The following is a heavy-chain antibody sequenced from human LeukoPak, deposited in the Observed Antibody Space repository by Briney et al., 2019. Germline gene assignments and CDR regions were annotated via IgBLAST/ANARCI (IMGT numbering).Heavy chain of an antibody. CDR1: GFTFGDYA. Sequence: GSLRLSCTASGFTFGDYAMSWFRQAPGKGLEWIGYIYYSGSTNYNPSLKSRVTISVDTSKNQFSLKLSSVTAADTAVYYCARVLYYYGSGSSESPLFDYWGQGTLVTVSS. D-gene: IGHD3-10*01. CDR3: ARVLYYYGSGSSESPLFDY. CDR2: IYYSGST. J-gene: IGHJ4*02. V-gene: IGHV4-59*01.